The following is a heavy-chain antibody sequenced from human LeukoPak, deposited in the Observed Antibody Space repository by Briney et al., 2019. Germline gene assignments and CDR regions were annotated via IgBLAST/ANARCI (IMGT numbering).Heavy chain of an antibody. D-gene: IGHD4-17*01. Sequence: ASVKVSCKASGYSFTSYYTHWVRQAPGQGLEWMGIINPSGGTTSYAQKFQGRVTMTRDTSTSTVYMELSSLRSDDTAVYYCAREYGVDGMDVWGLGTTVTVSS. CDR1: GYSFTSYY. J-gene: IGHJ6*02. V-gene: IGHV1-46*01. CDR2: INPSGGTT. CDR3: AREYGVDGMDV.